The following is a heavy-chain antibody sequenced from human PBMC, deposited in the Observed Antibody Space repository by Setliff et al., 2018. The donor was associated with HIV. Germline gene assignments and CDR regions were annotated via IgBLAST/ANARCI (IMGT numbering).Heavy chain of an antibody. V-gene: IGHV4-4*07. CDR2: IHTSGNT. J-gene: IGHJ4*02. CDR1: GGSISSSY. D-gene: IGHD3-16*01. CDR3: AREGGTDRYFDY. Sequence: KTSETLSLTCTVSGGSISSSYWSWIRQPAGKGLEWIGRIHTSGNTNYSPSLKSRVNMSVDTSKNHFSLNLRSVTAADTAVYYCAREGGTDRYFDYWGQGTPVTVSS.